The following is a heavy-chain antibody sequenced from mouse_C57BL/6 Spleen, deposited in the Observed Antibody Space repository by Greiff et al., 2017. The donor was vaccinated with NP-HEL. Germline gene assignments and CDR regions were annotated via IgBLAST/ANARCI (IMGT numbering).Heavy chain of an antibody. CDR1: GYTFTDYN. CDR2: INPNNGGT. J-gene: IGHJ4*01. CDR3: ARSNYDYFYAMDY. V-gene: IGHV1-18*01. Sequence: EVKLVESGPELVKPGASVKIPCKASGYTFTDYNMDWVKQSHGKSLEWIGDINPNNGGTIYNQKFKGKATLTVDKSSSTAYMELRSLTSEDTAVYYCARSNYDYFYAMDYWGQGTSVTVSS. D-gene: IGHD2-4*01.